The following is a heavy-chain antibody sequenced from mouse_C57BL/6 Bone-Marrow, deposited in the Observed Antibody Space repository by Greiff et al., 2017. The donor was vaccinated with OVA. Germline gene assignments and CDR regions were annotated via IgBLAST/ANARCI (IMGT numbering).Heavy chain of an antibody. Sequence: QVQLQQPGAELVKPGASVKVSCKASGYTFTSYWMHWVKQRPGQGLEWIGRIHPSDSDTNYNQKFKGKATLTVDKSSSTAYMQLSCLTSEDSAVYYCAIGGIYYDPWFAYWGQGTLVTVSA. D-gene: IGHD2-4*01. CDR1: GYTFTSYW. V-gene: IGHV1-74*01. CDR2: IHPSDSDT. J-gene: IGHJ3*01. CDR3: AIGGIYYDPWFAY.